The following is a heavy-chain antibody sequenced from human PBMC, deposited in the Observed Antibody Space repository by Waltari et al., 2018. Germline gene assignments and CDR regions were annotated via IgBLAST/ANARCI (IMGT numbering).Heavy chain of an antibody. V-gene: IGHV1-69*05. J-gene: IGHJ4*02. D-gene: IGHD2-15*01. CDR1: GGTFSSYA. CDR3: ARVTLSGGKPYYFDY. CDR2: IIPIFGTA. Sequence: QVQLVQSGAEVKKPGSSVKVSCKASGGTFSSYAISWVRQAPGQGLEWMGGIIPIFGTANYAQKFQGRVKITTDESTSKADMELSSLRSEDTAVYYCARVTLSGGKPYYFDYWGQGTLVTVSS.